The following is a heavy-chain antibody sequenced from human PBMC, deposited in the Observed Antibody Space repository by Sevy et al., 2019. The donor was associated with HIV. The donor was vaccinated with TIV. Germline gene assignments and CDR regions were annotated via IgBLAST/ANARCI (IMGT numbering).Heavy chain of an antibody. J-gene: IGHJ6*02. CDR1: GGSFSSNH. CDR3: ARGRSRFLIPEFYGMDV. D-gene: IGHD2-2*01. Sequence: SETLSLTCAVYGGSFSSNHWSWIRQPPGKSLEYIGEINDSGSTYYNPSFRSRAIISIDASKNQFSLNLRLVTAADTAIYFCARGRSRFLIPEFYGMDVWGQGTTVTVSS. CDR2: INDSGST. V-gene: IGHV4-34*01.